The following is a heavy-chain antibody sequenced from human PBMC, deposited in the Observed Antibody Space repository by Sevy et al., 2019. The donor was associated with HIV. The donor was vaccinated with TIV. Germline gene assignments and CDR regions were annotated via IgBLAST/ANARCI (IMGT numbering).Heavy chain of an antibody. J-gene: IGHJ4*02. CDR1: GGSFSGYY. D-gene: IGHD3-3*01. V-gene: IGHV4-34*01. Sequence: SESLSLTCAVSGGSFSGYYLSWIRQPPGKGLEWIGEINHSGSTNYNPSLKSRVTISVDTSKNQFSLKLSSVTAADTAVYYCAYRQNFWSGYFNDYWGQGTLVTVSS. CDR2: INHSGST. CDR3: AYRQNFWSGYFNDY.